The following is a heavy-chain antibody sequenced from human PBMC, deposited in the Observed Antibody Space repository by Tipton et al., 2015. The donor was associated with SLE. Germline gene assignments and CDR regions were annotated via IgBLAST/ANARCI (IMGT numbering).Heavy chain of an antibody. CDR2: IYTGGTT. CDR3: ATRIAAAGTDWCFDV. J-gene: IGHJ2*01. CDR1: GFTVSGNQ. Sequence: GSLRLSCAASGFTVSGNQMSWVRQAPGKGLEWVSVIYTGGTTFYADSVEGRVTISRDIFKNSLYLHMNSLRAEDTAVYYCATRIAAAGTDWCFDVWGRGTLVAVSP. D-gene: IGHD6-13*01. V-gene: IGHV3-66*01.